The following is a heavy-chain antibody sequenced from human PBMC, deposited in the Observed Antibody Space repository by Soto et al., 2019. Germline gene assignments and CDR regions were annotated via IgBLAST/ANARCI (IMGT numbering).Heavy chain of an antibody. V-gene: IGHV3-23*01. CDR3: AKDIAAAGTRWFDY. CDR1: GFTFSSYA. Sequence: GGSLRLSCAASGFTFSSYAMSWVRQAPGKGLEWVSAISGSGGSTYYADSVKGRFTISRDNSKNTLYLQMNSLRAEDTALYYCAKDIAAAGTRWFDYWGQGTLVTVSS. D-gene: IGHD6-13*01. J-gene: IGHJ4*02. CDR2: ISGSGGST.